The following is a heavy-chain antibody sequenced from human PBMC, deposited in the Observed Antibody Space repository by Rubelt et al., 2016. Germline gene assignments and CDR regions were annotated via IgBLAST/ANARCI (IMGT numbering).Heavy chain of an antibody. Sequence: QVQLQESGPGLVKPSQTLSLTCTVSGGSISSGGYYWSWIRQHPGKGLEWIGYIYYSGSTYYNPSLKCRVTISVDTSKNQFSLKLSSVTAADTTVYYCARELQNYYGSGRALGPFDYWGQGTLVTVSS. CDR1: GGSISSGGYY. CDR2: IYYSGST. CDR3: ARELQNYYGSGRALGPFDY. D-gene: IGHD3-10*01. V-gene: IGHV4-31*03. J-gene: IGHJ4*02.